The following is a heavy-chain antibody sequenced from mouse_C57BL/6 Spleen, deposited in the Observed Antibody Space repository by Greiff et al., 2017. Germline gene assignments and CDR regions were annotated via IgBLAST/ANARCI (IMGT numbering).Heavy chain of an antibody. CDR3: AREGVDYADFDY. V-gene: IGHV1-4*01. J-gene: IGHJ2*01. D-gene: IGHD2-4*01. CDR2: INPSSGYT. Sequence: VKLMESGAELARPGASVKMSCKASGYTFTSYTMHWVKQRPGQGLEWIGYINPSSGYTKYNQKFKDKATLTADKSSSTAYMQLSSLTSEDSAVYYCAREGVDYADFDYWGQGTTLTVSS. CDR1: GYTFTSYT.